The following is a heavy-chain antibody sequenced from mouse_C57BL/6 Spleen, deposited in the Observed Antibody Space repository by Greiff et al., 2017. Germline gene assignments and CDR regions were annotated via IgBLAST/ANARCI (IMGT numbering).Heavy chain of an antibody. CDR3: ARDYYCEGEVAY. CDR1: GYTITSYW. J-gene: IGHJ3*01. Sequence: VQLQQPGAELVRPGSSVKLSCTASGYTITSYWMHWVKQRPIQGLEWIGNIDPSDSETHYNPKFKDKATLTVDKSSSTAYMQLSSLTSEDTAVYYCARDYYCEGEVAYWGQGTLVTVSA. D-gene: IGHD2-13*01. CDR2: IDPSDSET. V-gene: IGHV1-52*01.